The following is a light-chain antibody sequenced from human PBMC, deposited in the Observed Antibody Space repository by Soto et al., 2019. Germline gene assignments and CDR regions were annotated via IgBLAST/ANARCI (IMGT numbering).Light chain of an antibody. J-gene: IGKJ2*01. CDR2: GAS. CDR1: QSVSSSY. V-gene: IGKV3-20*01. CDR3: QQYGTSPRT. Sequence: EIVLTQSPGTPSLSPGERATLSCRASQSVSSSYLARYQPKPGQAPRLLIYGASSRATGIPDRFSGSGSGTNFTLTIIRLEPEDFAVSYCQQYGTSPRTVGQGTKLEIK.